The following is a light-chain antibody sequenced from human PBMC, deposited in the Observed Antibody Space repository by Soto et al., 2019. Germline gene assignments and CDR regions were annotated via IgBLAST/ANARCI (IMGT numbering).Light chain of an antibody. Sequence: EIVLTQSPGTLSLSPGERATLSCRASQSVNSNYFAWYQQKPGQAPSLLIYGASSRATGIPDRFSGSGSGTDFTLTITRLEPEDFAVYYCQQYGSSPFTFGPGTKVDIK. CDR3: QQYGSSPFT. CDR1: QSVNSNY. J-gene: IGKJ3*01. CDR2: GAS. V-gene: IGKV3-20*01.